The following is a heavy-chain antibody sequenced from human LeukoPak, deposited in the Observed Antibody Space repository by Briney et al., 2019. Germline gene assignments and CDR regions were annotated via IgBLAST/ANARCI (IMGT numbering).Heavy chain of an antibody. CDR2: INPNSGGT. D-gene: IGHD1-26*01. V-gene: IGHV1-2*06. Sequence: ASVKVSCKASGYTFTGYYMHWVRQAPGQGLEWMGRINPNSGGTNYAQKFQGRVTMTRDTSISTAYMKLSRLRSDDTAVYYCARDRRELLRVFVYWGQGTLVTVSS. CDR1: GYTFTGYY. J-gene: IGHJ4*02. CDR3: ARDRRELLRVFVY.